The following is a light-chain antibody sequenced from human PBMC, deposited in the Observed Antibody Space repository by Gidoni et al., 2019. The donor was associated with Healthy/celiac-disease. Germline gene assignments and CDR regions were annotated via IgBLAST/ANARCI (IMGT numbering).Light chain of an antibody. CDR1: QSVLYSSNNKNY. J-gene: IGKJ1*01. CDR3: QQYYSTPRT. Sequence: DIVMTQSPDSLAVSLGERATINCKSSQSVLYSSNNKNYLAWYQQKPGQPHKLLIYWAYTRESGVPDRFSGSGSGTDFTLTSSSLQAEDVAVYYCQQYYSTPRTFGQGTKVEIK. V-gene: IGKV4-1*01. CDR2: WAY.